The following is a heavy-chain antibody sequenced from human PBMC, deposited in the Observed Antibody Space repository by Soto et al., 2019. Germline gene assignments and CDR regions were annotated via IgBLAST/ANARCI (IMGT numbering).Heavy chain of an antibody. J-gene: IGHJ4*02. V-gene: IGHV4-31*03. D-gene: IGHD2-8*01. CDR2: ITYSGNT. CDR3: VRGGSCTNGVCSVFDY. CDR1: GGSVSSVGYY. Sequence: SETLSLTCTVSGGSVSSVGYYWSWIRQHPGKCLEWIGYITYSGNTYYNPSLESRVTMSADTSKNQFSLKLSSVTAADTAVYFCVRGGSCTNGVCSVFDYWGQGTLVTVSS.